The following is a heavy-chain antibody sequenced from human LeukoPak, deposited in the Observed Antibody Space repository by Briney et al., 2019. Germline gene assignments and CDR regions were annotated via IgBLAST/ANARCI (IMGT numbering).Heavy chain of an antibody. V-gene: IGHV4-59*08. J-gene: IGHJ4*02. CDR2: VYNSGDT. CDR3: ARGAIDDSSDY. CDR1: GGSTSSDY. Sequence: SETLSLTCTVSGGSTSSDYWSWIRQSPGKGLEWVGYVYNSGDTGKNPSLKSRVTILLDTSKNQCSLKLTSVSAADTAVYYCARGAIDDSSDYWGQGTLVTVSS. D-gene: IGHD3-22*01.